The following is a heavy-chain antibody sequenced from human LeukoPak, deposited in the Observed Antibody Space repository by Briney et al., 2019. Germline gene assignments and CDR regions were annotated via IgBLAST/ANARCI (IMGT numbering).Heavy chain of an antibody. CDR2: INPNSGGT. J-gene: IGHJ3*02. CDR3: ARVFGVVIDAFDI. Sequence: GASVKVSCKASGYTFTGYYMHWVRQAPGQGLEWMGWINPNSGGTNYAQKFQGRVTMTRETSISTAYMELSRLRSDDTAVYYCARVFGVVIDAFDIWGQGTMVTVSS. CDR1: GYTFTGYY. V-gene: IGHV1-2*02. D-gene: IGHD3-3*01.